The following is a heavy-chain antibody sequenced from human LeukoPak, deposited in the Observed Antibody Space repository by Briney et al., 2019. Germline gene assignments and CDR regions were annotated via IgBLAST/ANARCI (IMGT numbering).Heavy chain of an antibody. V-gene: IGHV1-8*02. D-gene: IGHD2-15*01. J-gene: IGHJ6*02. Sequence: APVKVSCRASGYTFTGYYMDWVRQATGQGLEWMGWMNPNSGNTGYAQKFQGRVTMTRNTSISTAYMELSSLRSEDTAVYYCARSVNYCSGGSCYSYYYYGMDVWGRGTTVTVSS. CDR1: GYTFTGYY. CDR2: MNPNSGNT. CDR3: ARSVNYCSGGSCYSYYYYGMDV.